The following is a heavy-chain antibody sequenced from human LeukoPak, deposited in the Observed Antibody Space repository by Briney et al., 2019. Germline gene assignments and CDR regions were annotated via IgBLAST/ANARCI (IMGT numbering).Heavy chain of an antibody. Sequence: PSETLYLTCTVSGSSLNNGYYWGWIRQSPGMGLEWIGSIHHSGNIFEIGRPHYNPSLSSRITVSADTSRNQFSLRLTSVTATDTAVYYCARNASSGFFNAWGQGTLVIVSS. CDR3: ARNASSGFFNA. V-gene: IGHV4-38-2*02. D-gene: IGHD6-19*01. CDR1: GSSLNNGYY. J-gene: IGHJ5*02. CDR2: IHHSGNI.